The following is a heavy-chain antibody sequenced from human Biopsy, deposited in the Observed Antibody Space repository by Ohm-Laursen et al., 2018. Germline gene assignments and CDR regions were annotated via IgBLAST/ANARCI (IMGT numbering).Heavy chain of an antibody. CDR2: IYSGGST. V-gene: IGHV3-53*01. D-gene: IGHD6-19*01. CDR3: ARSGWPENDAFDI. Sequence: GSLRLSCTASGFTVSSNYMSWVRQAPGKGLEWVSVIYSGGSTYYADSVKGRFTISRDNSKNTLYLQMNSLGAEDTAVYYCARSGWPENDAFDIWGQGTMVTVSS. J-gene: IGHJ3*02. CDR1: GFTVSSNY.